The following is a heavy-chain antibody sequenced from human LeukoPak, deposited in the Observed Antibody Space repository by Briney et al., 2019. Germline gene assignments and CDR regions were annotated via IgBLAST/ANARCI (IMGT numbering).Heavy chain of an antibody. V-gene: IGHV3-23*01. Sequence: PGGSLRLSCAASGVTFSSYAMSWVRQAPGKGLEGVSAISGSGGSTYYADSVKGRVNISRAPSKNTRHLHMNRLRAEDTAVYSCALYATAIADSYYYYAMDVWGQGTTVTVSS. CDR3: ALYATAIADSYYYYAMDV. CDR1: GVTFSSYA. D-gene: IGHD2-8*01. CDR2: ISGSGGST. J-gene: IGHJ6*02.